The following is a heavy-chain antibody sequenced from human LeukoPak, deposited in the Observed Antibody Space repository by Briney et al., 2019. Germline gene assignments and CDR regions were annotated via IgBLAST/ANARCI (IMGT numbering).Heavy chain of an antibody. V-gene: IGHV3-23*01. CDR2: ISGSGVMT. CDR1: GFTFSNYA. D-gene: IGHD2-2*02. J-gene: IGHJ3*01. Sequence: GGSLRLSCAAPGFTFSNYAMSWVRQAPGKGLEWDSGISGSGVMTYYADSVKGRFTISRHNSKNTVYLQMSSLRAEDTAVYYCAKDFRSYTIDAFDLWGQGTMVTVSS. CDR3: AKDFRSYTIDAFDL.